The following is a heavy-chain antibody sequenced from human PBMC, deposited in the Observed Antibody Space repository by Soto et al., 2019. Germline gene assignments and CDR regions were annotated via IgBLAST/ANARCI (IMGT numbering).Heavy chain of an antibody. Sequence: TLSLTCTVSGDSVTSVSDYWSWIRQPPGKGLEWIGYIYYSGSADYNPSLGSRVTISIDTSKNQFSLKLTSVTAADTAVYYCARGVGFGYYYYHMDLWGQGTTVTVSS. CDR3: ARGVGFGYYYYHMDL. CDR1: GDSVTSVSDY. D-gene: IGHD3-10*01. J-gene: IGHJ6*02. V-gene: IGHV4-61*01. CDR2: IYYSGSA.